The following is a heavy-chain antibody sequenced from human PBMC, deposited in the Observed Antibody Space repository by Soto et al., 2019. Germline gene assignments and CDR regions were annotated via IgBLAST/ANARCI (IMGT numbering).Heavy chain of an antibody. CDR2: IYYRGST. V-gene: IGHV4-31*03. CDR1: DGYISSGGYY. J-gene: IGHJ4*02. D-gene: IGHD6-6*01. Sequence: PSETLSLTYPVYDGYISSGGYYLRWKHQHPGKGLEWIGYIYYRGSTYYNPSLKSRVTISVDTSKNQFSLKLSSVTAADTAGYYCARATEYSSSFPGPYFDHWGQGTL. CDR3: ARATEYSSSFPGPYFDH.